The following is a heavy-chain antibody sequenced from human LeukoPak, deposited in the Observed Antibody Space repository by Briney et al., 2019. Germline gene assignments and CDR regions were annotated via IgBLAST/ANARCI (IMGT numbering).Heavy chain of an antibody. CDR2: ISWNSGSI. CDR3: AKGPSGIAVAGSPKYFQH. V-gene: IGHV3-9*01. CDR1: GFTFDDYA. Sequence: GGSLRLSCVASGFTFDDYAMHWVRQAPGKGLEWVSGISWNSGSIDYADSVKGRFTISRDNAKNSLYLQMNSLRAEDTALHYCAKGPSGIAVAGSPKYFQHWGQGTLVTVSS. J-gene: IGHJ1*01. D-gene: IGHD6-19*01.